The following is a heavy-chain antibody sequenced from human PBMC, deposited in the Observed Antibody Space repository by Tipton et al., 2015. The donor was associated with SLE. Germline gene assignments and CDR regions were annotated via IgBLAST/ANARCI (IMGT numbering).Heavy chain of an antibody. CDR2: ISYDGSNK. D-gene: IGHD2-15*01. CDR3: ARSLGGYCSGGSCYSPYYYYGMDV. V-gene: IGHV3-30*04. CDR1: GFTFSTYA. J-gene: IGHJ6*02. Sequence: SLRLSCAASGFTFSTYAMHWVRQAPGKGLEWVAVISYDGSNKYYADSVKGRFTISRDNSKNTLYVQMNSLRAEDTAVYYCARSLGGYCSGGSCYSPYYYYGMDVWGQGTTVTVSS.